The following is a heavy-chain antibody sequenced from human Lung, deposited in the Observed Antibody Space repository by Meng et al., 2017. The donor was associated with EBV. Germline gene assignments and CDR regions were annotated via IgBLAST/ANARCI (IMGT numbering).Heavy chain of an antibody. CDR1: GGSLSSRNW. D-gene: IGHD6-19*01. V-gene: IGHV4-4*02. CDR3: ARVGQWLPIDY. CDR2: IYHSGST. J-gene: IGHJ4*02. Sequence: QVHWRESGPGLGKPSGTLSITCAVSGGSLSSRNWWSWVRQPPGKGLEWIGEIYHSGSTNYNPSLKSRVTISVDKSKNQFSLNLSSVTAADTAVYYCARVGQWLPIDYWGQGALVTVSS.